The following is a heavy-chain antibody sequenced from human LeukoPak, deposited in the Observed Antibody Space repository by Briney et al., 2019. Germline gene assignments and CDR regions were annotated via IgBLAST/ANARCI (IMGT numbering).Heavy chain of an antibody. CDR1: GFTFSSYG. CDR2: ISYDGSNK. J-gene: IGHJ4*02. CDR3: AKGGHYYDSGY. D-gene: IGHD3-22*01. Sequence: PGGSLRLSCAASGFTFSSYGMHWVRQAPGKGLEWVAVISYDGSNKYYADSVKGRFTISRDNSKNTLYLQMNSLRAEDTAVYYCAKGGHYYDSGYWGQGTLVTVSS. V-gene: IGHV3-30*18.